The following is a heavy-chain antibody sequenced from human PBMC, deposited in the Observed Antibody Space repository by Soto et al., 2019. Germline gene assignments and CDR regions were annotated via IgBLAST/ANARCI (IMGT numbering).Heavy chain of an antibody. CDR1: GYTFTSYD. CDR2: MNPNSGNT. Sequence: QVQLVQSGAEVKKPGASVKVSCKASGYTFTSYDINWVRQATGQGLEWMGWMNPNSGNTGYAQKFQGRVTMTRNTSISTAYMELSSLRSEDTAVYYCARGGTIFGSDNCYYFYYMDVWGKGTTVTVSS. J-gene: IGHJ6*03. CDR3: ARGGTIFGSDNCYYFYYMDV. D-gene: IGHD3-3*01. V-gene: IGHV1-8*01.